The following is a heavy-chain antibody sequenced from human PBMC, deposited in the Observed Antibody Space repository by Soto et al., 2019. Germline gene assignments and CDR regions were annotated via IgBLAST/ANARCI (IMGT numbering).Heavy chain of an antibody. V-gene: IGHV4-34*01. J-gene: IGHJ4*02. CDR3: ASNYYDSSGYLLDY. Sequence: EARSLTGSFYGGSFSGYYWSWVRQPAGKGLEWIGEINHSGSTNYNPSLKSRVTISVDTSKNQFSLKLSSVTAADTAVYYCASNYYDSSGYLLDYWGPGTLVTVSS. CDR1: GGSFSGYY. CDR2: INHSGST. D-gene: IGHD3-22*01.